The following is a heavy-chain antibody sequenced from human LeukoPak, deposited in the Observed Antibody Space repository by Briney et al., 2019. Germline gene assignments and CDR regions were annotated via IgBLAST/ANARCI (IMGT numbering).Heavy chain of an antibody. J-gene: IGHJ4*02. CDR3: VSFYETY. CDR1: GNYW. V-gene: IGHV3-74*01. D-gene: IGHD2/OR15-2a*01. Sequence: SGGSLRLFCAASGNYWMPWVRQVPGKGLVWVSHINSDGSWTSYADSVKGRFTISKDNAKNTVYLQMNSLRAEDTAVYYCVSFYETYWGRGTLVTVSS. CDR2: INSDGSWT.